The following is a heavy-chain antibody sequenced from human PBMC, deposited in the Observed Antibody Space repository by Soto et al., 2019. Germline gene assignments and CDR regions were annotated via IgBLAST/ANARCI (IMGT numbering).Heavy chain of an antibody. CDR2: IKSKTDGGTT. D-gene: IGHD3-22*01. CDR1: NAW. V-gene: IGHV3-15*07. CDR3: TTLTMIVVVASDY. J-gene: IGHJ4*02. Sequence: NAWMNWVRQAPGKGLEWVGRIKSKTDGGTTDYAAPVKGRFTISRDDSKNTLYLQMNSLKTEDTALYYCTTLTMIVVVASDYWRQGTLVTVSS.